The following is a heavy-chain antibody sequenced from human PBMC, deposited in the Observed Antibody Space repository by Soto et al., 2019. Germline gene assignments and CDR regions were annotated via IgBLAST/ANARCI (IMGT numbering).Heavy chain of an antibody. Sequence: PSETLSLTCTVSGGSISSGGYYWSWIRQHPGKGLEWIGYIYYSGSTYYNPSLKSRVTISVDTSKNQFSLKLSSVTAADTAVYYCAGYSSRMNEAFDIWGQGTMVTVSS. D-gene: IGHD6-13*01. CDR1: GGSISSGGYY. J-gene: IGHJ3*02. CDR3: AGYSSRMNEAFDI. CDR2: IYYSGST. V-gene: IGHV4-31*03.